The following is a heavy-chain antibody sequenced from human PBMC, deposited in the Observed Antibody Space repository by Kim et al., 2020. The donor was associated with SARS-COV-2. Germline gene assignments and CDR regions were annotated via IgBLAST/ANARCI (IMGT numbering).Heavy chain of an antibody. CDR3: VRYDVVEVPGAPPLYYYNFGVDV. V-gene: IGHV3-74*01. CDR1: GFAFGRYW. J-gene: IGHJ6*02. CDR2: IDPDGTRT. D-gene: IGHD2-2*01. Sequence: GGSLRLSCVASGFAFGRYWMHWVRQTPGKGLVWVSRIDPDGTRTSYADSVQGRFTISRDNAKNILSLYMNSLRTEDTAVYYCVRYDVVEVPGAPPLYYYNFGVDVWGPGTTVSVS.